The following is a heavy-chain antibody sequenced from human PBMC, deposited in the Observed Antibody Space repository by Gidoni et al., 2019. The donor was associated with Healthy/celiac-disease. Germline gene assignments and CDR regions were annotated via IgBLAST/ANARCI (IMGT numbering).Heavy chain of an antibody. CDR3: ARDQWVRDYGMDV. D-gene: IGHD5-12*01. CDR1: GFTFTDYY. Sequence: VQLVGSGGGLVKPGRSLRLSRAASGFTFTDYYMSWIRQAPGMGLEWVSYISSSGRTIYYADSVKGRFTISRDNAKNSLYLQMNSLRAEDTAVYYCARDQWVRDYGMDVWGQGTTVTVSS. J-gene: IGHJ6*02. V-gene: IGHV3-11*01. CDR2: ISSSGRTI.